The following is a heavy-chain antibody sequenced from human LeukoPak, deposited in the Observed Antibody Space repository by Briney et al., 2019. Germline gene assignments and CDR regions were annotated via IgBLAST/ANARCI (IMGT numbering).Heavy chain of an antibody. CDR2: INAGNGNT. CDR1: GYTFTSYA. D-gene: IGHD6-13*01. Sequence: ASVKVSCKASGYTFTSYAMHWVRQAPGQRLEWMGWINAGNGNTKYSQKFQGRVTITRDTSASTAYMELSSLRSEDTAVYYCASSTAALPYYYYGMDVWGQGTTVTASS. J-gene: IGHJ6*02. V-gene: IGHV1-3*01. CDR3: ASSTAALPYYYYGMDV.